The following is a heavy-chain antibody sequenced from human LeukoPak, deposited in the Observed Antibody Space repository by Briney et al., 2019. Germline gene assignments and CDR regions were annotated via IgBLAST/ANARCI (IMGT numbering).Heavy chain of an antibody. V-gene: IGHV1-24*01. CDR3: ARAYDFWSGYPFDY. Sequence: ASVKVSCKVSGYTLTELSMHWVRQAPGKGLEWMGGFDPEDGETIYAQKFQGRVTMTRDTSISTAYMELSRLRSDDTAVYYCARAYDFWSGYPFDYWGQGTLVTVSS. D-gene: IGHD3-3*01. J-gene: IGHJ4*02. CDR1: GYTLTELS. CDR2: FDPEDGET.